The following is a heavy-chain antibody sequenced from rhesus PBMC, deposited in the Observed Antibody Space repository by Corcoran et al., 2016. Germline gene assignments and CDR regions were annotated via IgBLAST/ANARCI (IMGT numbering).Heavy chain of an antibody. J-gene: IGHJ3*01. V-gene: IGHV4-93*01. CDR3: ASPTLRYGPDAFDF. CDR2: IYGSGRST. D-gene: IGHD2-33*01. Sequence: QVQLQESGPAVVKPSETLSLTCAVSGGSISSSNWWSWICQSPGKGLEWIGGIYGSGRSTESTPSRKCRVPISKDTSKNQFSLKLSSMTAADTAVYYCASPTLRYGPDAFDFWGQGLRVTVSS. CDR1: GGSISSSNW.